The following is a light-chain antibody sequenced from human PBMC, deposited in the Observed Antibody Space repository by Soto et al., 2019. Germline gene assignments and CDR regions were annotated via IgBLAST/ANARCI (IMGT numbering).Light chain of an antibody. Sequence: DIQMPQSPSTLSASGGDRVTTTFRASQSTSSWLAWYQPKPVKAPKLLIYDASSLESGVPSRFSGSGSGTEFTLTISSLQSEDFAVYYCQQYNNWPRTCGQGTTVDI. CDR1: QSTSSW. CDR2: DAS. J-gene: IGKJ1*01. CDR3: QQYNNWPRT. V-gene: IGKV1-5*01.